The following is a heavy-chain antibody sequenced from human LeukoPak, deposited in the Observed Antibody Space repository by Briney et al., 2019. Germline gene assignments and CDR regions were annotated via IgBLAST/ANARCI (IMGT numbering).Heavy chain of an antibody. D-gene: IGHD4-23*01. CDR2: IYSGGST. V-gene: IGHV3-53*01. CDR1: GFTVSSNY. CDR3: AREPYGGNLYYFDY. Sequence: GGSLRLSCAAFGFTVSSNYMNWVCQAPGKGLEWVSVIYSGGSTYYADSVKGRFTISRDSSKNTLYLQMNSLRAEDTAVYYCAREPYGGNLYYFDYWGQGTLVTVSS. J-gene: IGHJ4*02.